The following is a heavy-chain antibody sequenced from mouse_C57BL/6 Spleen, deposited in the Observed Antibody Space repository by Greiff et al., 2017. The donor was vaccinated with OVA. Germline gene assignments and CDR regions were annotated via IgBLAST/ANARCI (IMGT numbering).Heavy chain of an antibody. CDR2: ISSGSSTI. CDR1: GFTFSDYG. Sequence: EVKLMESGGGLVKPGGSLKLSCAASGFTFSDYGMHWVRQAPEKGLEWVAYISSGSSTIYYADTVKGRFTISRDNAKNTLFLQMTSLRSEDTAMYYCARRVYDSWYFDVWGTGTTVTVSS. CDR3: ARRVYDSWYFDV. D-gene: IGHD2-3*01. V-gene: IGHV5-17*01. J-gene: IGHJ1*03.